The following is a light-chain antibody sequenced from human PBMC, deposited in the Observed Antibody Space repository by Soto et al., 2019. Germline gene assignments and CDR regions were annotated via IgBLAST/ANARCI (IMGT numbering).Light chain of an antibody. CDR2: GAS. CDR3: QQHNNWPPWT. CDR1: QSVSSN. J-gene: IGKJ1*01. Sequence: EIVMTQSPATLSVSPGERATLSCRASQSVSSNLAWYQQKPGQAPRLLMYGASTRATGIPDRFSGGGSGTEFTLTISSLLSEDFAVYYCQQHNNWPPWTFGQGTKVEIK. V-gene: IGKV3-15*01.